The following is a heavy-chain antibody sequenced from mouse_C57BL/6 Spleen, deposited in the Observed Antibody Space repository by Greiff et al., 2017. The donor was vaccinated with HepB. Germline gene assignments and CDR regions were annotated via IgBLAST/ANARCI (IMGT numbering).Heavy chain of an antibody. J-gene: IGHJ3*01. V-gene: IGHV1-52*01. D-gene: IGHD3-2*02. CDR2: IDPSDSET. CDR1: GYTFTSYW. Sequence: QVQLQQPGAELVRPGSSVKLSCKASGYTFTSYWMHWVKQRPIQGLEWIGNIDPSDSETHYNQKFKDKATLTVDKSSSTAYMHLSSLTSEDSAVYYCAREETAQATRFAYWGQGTLVTASA. CDR3: AREETAQATRFAY.